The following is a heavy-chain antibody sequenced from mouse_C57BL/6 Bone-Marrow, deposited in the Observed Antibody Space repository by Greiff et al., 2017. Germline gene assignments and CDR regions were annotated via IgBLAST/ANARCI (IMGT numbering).Heavy chain of an antibody. J-gene: IGHJ1*03. CDR3: LYYDYDGYFDV. Sequence: QVQLQQSGPELVKPGASVKISCKASGYAFSSSWMNWVKQRPGKGLEWIGRIYPGDGDTNYNGKFKGKATLTADKSSSTAYMQLSSLTSEDSAVYFCLYYDYDGYFDVWGTGTTVTVSS. CDR2: IYPGDGDT. D-gene: IGHD2-4*01. V-gene: IGHV1-82*01. CDR1: GYAFSSSW.